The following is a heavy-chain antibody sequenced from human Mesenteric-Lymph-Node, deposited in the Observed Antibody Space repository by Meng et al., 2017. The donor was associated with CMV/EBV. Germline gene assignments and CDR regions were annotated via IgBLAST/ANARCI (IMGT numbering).Heavy chain of an antibody. CDR2: ISESGANT. J-gene: IGHJ4*02. D-gene: IGHD3-3*01. CDR3: HGFGGNSY. CDR1: GFTFSSHA. Sequence: GGSLRLSCAAPGFTFSSHAMTWVRQGPGTGLEWVSAISESGANTYYADSVKGRFTISRDNSKNTLYLQMNSLRADDTAVYYCHGFGGNSYWGQGTLVTVSS. V-gene: IGHV3-23*01.